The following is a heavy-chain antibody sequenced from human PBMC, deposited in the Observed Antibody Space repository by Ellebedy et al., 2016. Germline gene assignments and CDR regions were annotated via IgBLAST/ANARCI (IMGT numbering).Heavy chain of an antibody. Sequence: ASVKVSXXASGYTFTSYDINWVRQATGQGLEWMGWMNPNSGNTGYAQKFQGRVTMTRNTSISTAYMELSSLRSEDTAVYYCARAYSSSSYFDYWGQGTLVTVSS. CDR1: GYTFTSYD. D-gene: IGHD6-6*01. V-gene: IGHV1-8*01. CDR3: ARAYSSSSYFDY. CDR2: MNPNSGNT. J-gene: IGHJ4*02.